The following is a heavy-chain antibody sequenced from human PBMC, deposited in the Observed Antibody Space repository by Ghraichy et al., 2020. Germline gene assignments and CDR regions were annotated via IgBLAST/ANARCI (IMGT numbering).Heavy chain of an antibody. Sequence: GGSRRLSCAASGFTFSDYYMSWIRQAPGKGLEWVSYISSSGSTIYYADSVKGRFTISRDNAKNSLYLQMNSLRAEDTAVYYCARYYGNAIHYYYGMDVWGQGTTVTVSS. CDR1: GFTFSDYY. D-gene: IGHD4-17*01. V-gene: IGHV3-11*01. J-gene: IGHJ6*02. CDR3: ARYYGNAIHYYYGMDV. CDR2: ISSSGSTI.